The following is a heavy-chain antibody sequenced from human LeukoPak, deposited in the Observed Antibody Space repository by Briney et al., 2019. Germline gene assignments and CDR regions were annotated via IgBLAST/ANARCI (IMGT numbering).Heavy chain of an antibody. J-gene: IGHJ4*02. D-gene: IGHD6-19*01. CDR2: IYYSGST. CDR3: ARRVPRGIAVAGTAGYVDY. V-gene: IGHV4-59*12. Sequence: SETLSLTCTVSGGSISSYYWSWIRQPPGKGLEWIGYIYYSGSTNYNPSLKSRVTISVDTSKNQFSLKLSSVTAADTAVYYCARRVPRGIAVAGTAGYVDYWGQGTLVTVSS. CDR1: GGSISSYY.